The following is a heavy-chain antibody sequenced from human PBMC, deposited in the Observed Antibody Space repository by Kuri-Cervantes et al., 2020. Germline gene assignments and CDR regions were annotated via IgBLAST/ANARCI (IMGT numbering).Heavy chain of an antibody. J-gene: IGHJ4*02. Sequence: GGSLRLSCAASGFTFSSYSMNWVRQAPGKGLEWVSSISSSSSYIYYADSVKGRFTISRDNAKNSPYLQMNSLRAEDTAVYYCARAQRGLMVALDYWGQGTLVTVSS. CDR3: ARAQRGLMVALDY. CDR2: ISSSSSYI. D-gene: IGHD5-12*01. CDR1: GFTFSSYS. V-gene: IGHV3-21*01.